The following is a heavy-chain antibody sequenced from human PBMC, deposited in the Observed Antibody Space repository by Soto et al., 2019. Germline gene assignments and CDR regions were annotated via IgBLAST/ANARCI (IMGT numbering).Heavy chain of an antibody. D-gene: IGHD5-12*01. CDR3: ARDDRNIVATPYDY. J-gene: IGHJ4*02. V-gene: IGHV3-23*01. Sequence: LRLSCAASGFTFSSYAMSWVRQAPGKGLEWVAAINHDGGSTYYADSVKGRFTISRDNAKNTLYLQMNSLRAEDTAVYYCARDDRNIVATPYDYWGQGTLVTVSS. CDR1: GFTFSSYA. CDR2: INHDGGST.